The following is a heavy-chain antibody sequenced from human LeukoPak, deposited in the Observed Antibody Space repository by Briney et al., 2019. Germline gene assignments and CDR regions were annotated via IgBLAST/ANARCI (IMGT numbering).Heavy chain of an antibody. CDR3: AKETVAAPPIDY. D-gene: IGHD6-19*01. V-gene: IGHV3-23*01. CDR2: ISGSAYST. CDR1: GFTFSSYA. J-gene: IGHJ4*02. Sequence: GGSLRLSCAASGFTFSSYAMSWVRQAPGKGLEWVSAISGSAYSTYYADSVKGRFTISRDNSKNTLYLQMNSLRAEDMAVYYCAKETVAAPPIDYWGQGTLVTVSS.